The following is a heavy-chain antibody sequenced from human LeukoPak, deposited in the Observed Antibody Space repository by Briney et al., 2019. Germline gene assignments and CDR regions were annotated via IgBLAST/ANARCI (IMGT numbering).Heavy chain of an antibody. V-gene: IGHV4-39*07. CDR3: ASAYYYDSSGYLVDAFDI. J-gene: IGHJ3*02. D-gene: IGHD3-22*01. CDR2: IYYSGST. Sequence: SETLSLTCTVSGGSISSSHYYWGWIRQPPGKGLEWIGSIYYSGSTYYNPSLKSRVTISVDTSKNQFSLKLSSVTAADTAVYYCASAYYYDSSGYLVDAFDIWGQGTMVTVSS. CDR1: GGSISSSHYY.